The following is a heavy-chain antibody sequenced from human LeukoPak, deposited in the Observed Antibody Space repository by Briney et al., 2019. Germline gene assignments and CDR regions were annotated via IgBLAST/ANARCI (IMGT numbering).Heavy chain of an antibody. CDR3: AREGSMTARPFVSTDY. D-gene: IGHD6-6*01. CDR1: GGSISTYY. CDR2: IHTSGNT. Sequence: PSETLSLTCTVSGGSISTYYWSWIRQPAGKGLEWIERIHTSGNTDYNPSLKSRVTMSVDTSKNQFSLKLSSVTAADTAVYYCAREGSMTARPFVSTDYWGQGTLVTISS. J-gene: IGHJ4*02. V-gene: IGHV4-4*07.